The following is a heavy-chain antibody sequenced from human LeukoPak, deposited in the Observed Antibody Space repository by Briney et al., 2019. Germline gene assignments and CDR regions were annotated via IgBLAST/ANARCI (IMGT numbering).Heavy chain of an antibody. CDR2: IYYSGST. CDR3: ARVAYYDFWFDAFDI. J-gene: IGHJ3*02. CDR1: GGSISSSSYY. Sequence: KSSETLSLTCTVSGGSISSSSYYWGWIRQPPGKGLEWIGSIYYSGSTYYNPSLKSRVTISVDTSKKQFSLQLNSVTAADTAVYYCARVAYYDFWFDAFDIWGQGTMVTVSS. D-gene: IGHD3-3*01. V-gene: IGHV4-39*01.